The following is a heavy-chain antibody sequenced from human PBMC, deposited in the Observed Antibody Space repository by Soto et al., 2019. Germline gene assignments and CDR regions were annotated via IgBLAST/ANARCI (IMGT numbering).Heavy chain of an antibody. CDR3: ARDKNPDSFDI. CDR2: IYSSGST. V-gene: IGHV4-59*01. CDR1: GGSISSYY. J-gene: IGHJ3*02. Sequence: QVQLQESGPGLVKPSETLSLTCSVSGGSISSYYWSWIRQSPGKGLEWIGYIYSSGSTNYNPSLKSRVTISLDTSRNQFSLKLRFVTAADTAVYYCARDKNPDSFDIWGQGTVVTVSS.